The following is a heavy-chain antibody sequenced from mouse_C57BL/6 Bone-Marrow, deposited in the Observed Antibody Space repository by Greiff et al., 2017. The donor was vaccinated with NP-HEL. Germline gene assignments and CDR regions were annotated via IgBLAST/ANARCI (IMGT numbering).Heavy chain of an antibody. J-gene: IGHJ3*01. CDR3: ARGYYGSSYLFAY. CDR2: IDPANGNT. Sequence: VQLQQSVAELVRPGASVKLSCTASGFNIKNTYMHWVQQRPEQGLEWIGRIDPANGNTKYAPKFQGKATITADTSSNTAYLQLSSLTSEDTAIYYCARGYYGSSYLFAYWGQGTLVTVSA. D-gene: IGHD1-1*01. V-gene: IGHV14-3*01. CDR1: GFNIKNTY.